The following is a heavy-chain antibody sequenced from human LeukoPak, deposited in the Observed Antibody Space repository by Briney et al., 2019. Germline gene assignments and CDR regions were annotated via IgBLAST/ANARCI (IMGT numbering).Heavy chain of an antibody. Sequence: ASVKVSCKASGYRFTSYGISWVRQAPGQGLEWMGWISANDGSANYTQKLQGRVTMTTDTSTSTAYMEIRDLRPDDTAVYYCARGVVVHYTWFDPWGQGTLVTVSS. V-gene: IGHV1-18*01. J-gene: IGHJ5*02. CDR1: GYRFTSYG. CDR2: ISANDGSA. CDR3: ARGVVVHYTWFDP. D-gene: IGHD2-2*01.